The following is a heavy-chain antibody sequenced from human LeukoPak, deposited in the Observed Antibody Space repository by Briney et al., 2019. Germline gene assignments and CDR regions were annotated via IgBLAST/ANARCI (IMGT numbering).Heavy chain of an antibody. CDR3: ARDLRPGIAAAGTGGAIDY. Sequence: PGGSLRLSCAASGFTFSSYSMNWVRQAPGKGLEWVSYISSSSSTIYYADSVKGRFTISRDNAKNSLYLQMNSLRAEDTAVYYCARDLRPGIAAAGTGGAIDYWGQGTLVTVSS. V-gene: IGHV3-48*01. D-gene: IGHD6-13*01. CDR1: GFTFSSYS. J-gene: IGHJ4*02. CDR2: ISSSSSTI.